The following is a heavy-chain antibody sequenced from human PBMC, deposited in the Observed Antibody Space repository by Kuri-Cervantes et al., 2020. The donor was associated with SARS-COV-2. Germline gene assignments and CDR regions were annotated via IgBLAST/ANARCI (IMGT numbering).Heavy chain of an antibody. V-gene: IGHV4-31*03. CDR3: ARVAAGTIEDYYYGMDV. CDR1: GGSIRSGAYY. D-gene: IGHD6-13*01. J-gene: IGHJ6*02. Sequence: LRLSCSVSGGSIRSGAYYCHWIRHRPGKGLEWIGNIYYNGITYYNPSLKSRITISVDTSKNQFSLKLSSVTAADTAVYYCARVAAGTIEDYYYGMDVWGQGTTVTVSS. CDR2: IYYNGIT.